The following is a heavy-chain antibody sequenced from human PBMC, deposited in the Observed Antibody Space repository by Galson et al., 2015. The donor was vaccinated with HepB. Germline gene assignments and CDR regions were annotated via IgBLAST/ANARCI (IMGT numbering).Heavy chain of an antibody. CDR1: GLSISSFW. CDR2: IKQDGTEE. D-gene: IGHD3-22*01. Sequence: SLRLSCAASGLSISSFWVTWVRQAPGKGLEWVASIKQDGTEEHYVDSVKGRFTISRDNAQNSLYLQMNSLRAEDTAVYYCARDGGTYYFDGSAHSWLFYGMDVWGHGTTVTVSS. V-gene: IGHV3-7*03. CDR3: ARDGGTYYFDGSAHSWLFYGMDV. J-gene: IGHJ6*02.